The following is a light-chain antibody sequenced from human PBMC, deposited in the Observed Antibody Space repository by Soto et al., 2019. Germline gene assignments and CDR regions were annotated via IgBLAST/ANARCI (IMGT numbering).Light chain of an antibody. Sequence: QSALTQSASVSGSPGQSITISCTGTSSDVGSYNLVSWYQQHPDKAPKLMIYEDSKRPSGVSHRFSGSKSGNTASLTISGLHAEDEADYYCCSYAAGNTVVFGGGTQLTVL. CDR1: SSDVGSYNL. V-gene: IGLV2-23*01. CDR3: CSYAAGNTVV. J-gene: IGLJ2*01. CDR2: EDS.